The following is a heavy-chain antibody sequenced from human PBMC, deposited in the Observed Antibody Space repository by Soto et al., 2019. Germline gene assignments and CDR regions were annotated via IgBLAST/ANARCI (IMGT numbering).Heavy chain of an antibody. Sequence: ASVKVSCKASGYTFTSYGISWVRQAPGQGLEWMGWISAYNGNTNYAQKLQGRVTMTTDTSTSTAYMELRSLRSDDTAVYYCARDFSGLLWFGELFGNNFDYWGQGTLVTVSS. D-gene: IGHD3-10*01. V-gene: IGHV1-18*01. CDR3: ARDFSGLLWFGELFGNNFDY. J-gene: IGHJ4*02. CDR2: ISAYNGNT. CDR1: GYTFTSYG.